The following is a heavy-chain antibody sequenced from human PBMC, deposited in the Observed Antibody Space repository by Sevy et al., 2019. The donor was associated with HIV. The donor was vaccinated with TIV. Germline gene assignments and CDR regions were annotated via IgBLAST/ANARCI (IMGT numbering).Heavy chain of an antibody. CDR2: IKQDGSEK. V-gene: IGHV3-7*01. D-gene: IGHD1-26*01. CDR1: EFTFSSYW. Sequence: GGSLRLSCAASEFTFSSYWMSWVRQAPGKGLEWVANIKQDGSEKYYVDSVKGRFTISRDNAKNSLYLQMNSLRAEDTAVYYCARSGGSYDYGMDIWGQGTTVTVSS. CDR3: ARSGGSYDYGMDI. J-gene: IGHJ6*02.